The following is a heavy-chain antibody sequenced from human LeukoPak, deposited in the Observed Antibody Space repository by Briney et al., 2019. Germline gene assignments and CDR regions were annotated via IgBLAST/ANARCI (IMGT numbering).Heavy chain of an antibody. Sequence: GGSLRLSCAASGFTFSSYAMSWVRQAPGKGLEWVSAISGSGGSTYYADSVKGRFTISRDNSKNTLYLQMNSLRAENTAVYYCAKDTGGLLWFGEYRPSGWFDPWGQGTLVTVSS. CDR2: ISGSGGST. CDR1: GFTFSSYA. J-gene: IGHJ5*02. D-gene: IGHD3-10*01. V-gene: IGHV3-23*01. CDR3: AKDTGGLLWFGEYRPSGWFDP.